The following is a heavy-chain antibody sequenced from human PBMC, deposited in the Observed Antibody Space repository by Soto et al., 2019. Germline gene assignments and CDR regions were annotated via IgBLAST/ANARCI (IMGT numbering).Heavy chain of an antibody. V-gene: IGHV4-59*01. CDR2: IYYSGST. J-gene: IGHJ6*03. CDR3: AIDLQSGSSGWYSDYYYYMDV. Sequence: PSETLSLTCTVSGGSISNYYWSWIRQPPEKELEWIGYIYYSGSTNYNPSLKSRVTISVDTSKNQFSLKLSSVTAADAAVYYCAIDLQSGSSGWYSDYYYYMDVWGKGTTVTVSS. D-gene: IGHD6-19*01. CDR1: GGSISNYY.